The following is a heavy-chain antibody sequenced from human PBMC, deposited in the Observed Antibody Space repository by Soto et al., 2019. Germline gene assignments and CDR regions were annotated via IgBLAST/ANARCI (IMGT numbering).Heavy chain of an antibody. D-gene: IGHD3-22*01. V-gene: IGHV1-69*01. CDR1: GGTFSSYA. CDR2: IIPIFGTA. J-gene: IGHJ4*02. CDR3: ARERGGEYYYDSSGYSIDY. Sequence: QVQLVQSGAEVKKPGSSVKVSCKASGGTFSSYAISWVRQAPGQGLEWMGGIIPIFGTANYAQKFQGRVTITAYESTSTAYMELSSMRSEDTAVYYCARERGGEYYYDSSGYSIDYWGQGTLVTVSS.